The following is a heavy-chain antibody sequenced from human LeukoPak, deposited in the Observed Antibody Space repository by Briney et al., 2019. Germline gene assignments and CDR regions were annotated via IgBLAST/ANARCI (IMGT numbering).Heavy chain of an antibody. CDR3: ARGLFSQDYYYYMDV. D-gene: IGHD3-22*01. Sequence: SETLSLTCTVSGGSISSYYWSWIRQPPGKGLEWIGYIYYSGSTNYNPSLKSRVTMSVDTSKNQFSLKLSSVTAADTAVYYCARGLFSQDYYYYMDVWGKGTTVTVSS. CDR2: IYYSGST. V-gene: IGHV4-59*12. J-gene: IGHJ6*03. CDR1: GGSISSYY.